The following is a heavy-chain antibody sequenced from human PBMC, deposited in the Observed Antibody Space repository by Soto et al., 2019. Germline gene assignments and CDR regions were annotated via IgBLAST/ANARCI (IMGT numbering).Heavy chain of an antibody. Sequence: GESLKISFAASGFTVSSNYMSWVRQAPGKGLEWVSVIYSGGSTYYADSVKGRFTISRDNSKNTLYLQMNSLRAEDTAVYYCARGYDFWSGYWVYWGQGTLVTVSS. J-gene: IGHJ4*02. V-gene: IGHV3-66*01. CDR2: IYSGGST. CDR1: GFTVSSNY. CDR3: ARGYDFWSGYWVY. D-gene: IGHD3-3*01.